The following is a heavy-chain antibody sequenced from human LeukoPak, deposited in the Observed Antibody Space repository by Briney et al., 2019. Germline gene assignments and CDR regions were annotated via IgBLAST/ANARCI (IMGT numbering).Heavy chain of an antibody. V-gene: IGHV3-23*01. CDR2: ISASGGST. J-gene: IGHJ4*02. D-gene: IGHD3-22*01. CDR3: AKDRLPLSSAYHYLPFDY. CDR1: GFTFSNYA. Sequence: PGRSLGLSCAASGFTFSNYAMHWVRQAPGKGLEWVSGISASGGSTYYADSVKGRFTISRDNSKNTLYLQMNSLRAEDTAVYYCAKDRLPLSSAYHYLPFDYWGQGTLVTVSS.